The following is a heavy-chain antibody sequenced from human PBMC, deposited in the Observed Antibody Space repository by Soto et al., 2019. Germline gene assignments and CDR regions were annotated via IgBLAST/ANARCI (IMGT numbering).Heavy chain of an antibody. CDR3: AARSCYYTSYYYMDV. J-gene: IGHJ6*03. D-gene: IGHD3-3*01. V-gene: IGHV1-58*02. Sequence: QMQLVQSGPAVKKLGTSVKVSCKASGFTFTSSAIQWVRQVRGQRLEWIGWIVVGSGSVKYAQQVQERVTITRDTAATTAYMELSSLRSEDTVVYYCAARSCYYTSYYYMDVWGKGTTVTVSS. CDR1: GFTFTSSA. CDR2: IVVGSGSV.